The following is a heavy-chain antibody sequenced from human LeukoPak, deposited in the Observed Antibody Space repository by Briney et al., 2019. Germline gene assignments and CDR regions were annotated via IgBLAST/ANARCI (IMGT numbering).Heavy chain of an antibody. J-gene: IGHJ4*02. V-gene: IGHV3-74*01. CDR3: ARTYYYDSSGYHLSY. CDR2: INSDGSST. D-gene: IGHD3-22*01. CDR1: GFTFSSYW. Sequence: PGRSLRLSCAASGFTFSSYWMHWVRQAPGKGLVWVSRINSDGSSTSYADSVKGRFTISRDNAKNTLYLQMNSLRAEDTAVYYCARTYYYDSSGYHLSYWGQGTLVTVSS.